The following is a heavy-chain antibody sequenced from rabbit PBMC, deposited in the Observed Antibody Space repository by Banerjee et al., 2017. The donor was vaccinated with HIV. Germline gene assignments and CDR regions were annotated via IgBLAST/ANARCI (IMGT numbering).Heavy chain of an antibody. CDR1: GLDFSTYS. CDR3: ARAPAITYWYLWYYFNL. D-gene: IGHD7-1*01. Sequence: QEQLVESGGGLVQPGGSLKLSCKASGLDFSTYSMSWVRQAPGKGLEWIGYIDPIFGSTHYASWAKGRFTISKTSSTTVTLQMTSLTAADTATYFCARAPAITYWYLWYYFNLWGPGTLVTVS. J-gene: IGHJ4*01. CDR2: IDPIFGST. V-gene: IGHV1S45*01.